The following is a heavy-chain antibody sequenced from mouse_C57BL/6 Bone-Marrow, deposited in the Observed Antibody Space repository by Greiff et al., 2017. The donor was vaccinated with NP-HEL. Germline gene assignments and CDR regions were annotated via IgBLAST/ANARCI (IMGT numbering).Heavy chain of an antibody. D-gene: IGHD2-3*01. CDR3: TTDGYYPDYYAMDY. CDR1: GYTFTDYE. J-gene: IGHJ4*01. Sequence: QVQLQQSGAELVRPGASVTLSCKASGYTFTDYEMHWVKQTPVHGLEWIGAIDPETGGTAYNQKFKGKAILTADKSSSTAYMELRSLTSEDSAVYYCTTDGYYPDYYAMDYWGQGTSVTVSS. V-gene: IGHV1-15*01. CDR2: IDPETGGT.